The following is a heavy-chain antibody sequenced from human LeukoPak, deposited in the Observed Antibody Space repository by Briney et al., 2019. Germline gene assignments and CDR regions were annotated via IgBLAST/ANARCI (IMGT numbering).Heavy chain of an antibody. Sequence: SGGVLRLFFAGSGVTFSNYCMRWVRPASGKGLGWGSAISRSGGSTYYADSVKGRFTISRDNSKNTLYLQMNSLRAEDTAVYYCAKDSNLSGRYPDAFDIWGQGTMVTVSS. CDR3: AKDSNLSGRYPDAFDI. CDR1: GVTFSNYC. V-gene: IGHV3-23*01. CDR2: ISRSGGST. D-gene: IGHD1-26*01. J-gene: IGHJ3*02.